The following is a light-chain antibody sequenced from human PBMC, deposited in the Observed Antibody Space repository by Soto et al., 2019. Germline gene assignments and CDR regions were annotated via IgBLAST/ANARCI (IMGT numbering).Light chain of an antibody. Sequence: EIVLTQSPATLSVSPGDRATLSCRASESVSSNLAWYQQRPGQAPSLLIYDASTRATGVPARFSGSGSGTEFTLTISRLEPEDSAVYYCQQYGISPGFTFGPGTKVDIK. CDR3: QQYGISPGFT. J-gene: IGKJ3*01. CDR1: ESVSSN. CDR2: DAS. V-gene: IGKV3-15*01.